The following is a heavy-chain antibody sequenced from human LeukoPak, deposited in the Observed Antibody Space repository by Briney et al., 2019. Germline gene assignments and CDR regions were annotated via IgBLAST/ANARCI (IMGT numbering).Heavy chain of an antibody. D-gene: IGHD3-22*01. CDR3: AKGGYDSSGYYCQR. CDR2: ISGSGGST. V-gene: IGHV3-23*01. J-gene: IGHJ4*02. Sequence: PGGSLRLSCAASGFTFSSYAMSWVRQAPGKGLEWVSAISGSGGSTYYADSVKGRFTISRDNSKNTLYLQMNSLRAEDTAVYYCAKGGYDSSGYYCQRWGQGTLVTVSS. CDR1: GFTFSSYA.